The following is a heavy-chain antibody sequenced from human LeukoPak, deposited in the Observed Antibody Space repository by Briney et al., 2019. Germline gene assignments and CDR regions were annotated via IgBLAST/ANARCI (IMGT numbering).Heavy chain of an antibody. V-gene: IGHV1-3*01. D-gene: IGHD3-16*01. CDR1: GYTFASYA. J-gene: IGHJ3*02. Sequence: ASVKVSCKASGYTFASYAMHWVRQAPGQRLEWMGWINAGNGNTKYSQKFQGRVTITRDTSTSTAYMELSSLRSEDTAVYYCASRSHYDSEDNAFDIWGQGTMVTVSS. CDR3: ASRSHYDSEDNAFDI. CDR2: INAGNGNT.